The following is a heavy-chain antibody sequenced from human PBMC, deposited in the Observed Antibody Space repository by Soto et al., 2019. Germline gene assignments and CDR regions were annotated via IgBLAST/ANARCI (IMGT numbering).Heavy chain of an antibody. Sequence: SETLSLTCTVSGGSISSSYWSWIRQPPGRGLEWIGYMYYSGASNYNPSLRSRVTISVDTSKNHFSLKLTSVTAADTAVYYCARQQELTWFDPWGQGTLVTVSS. J-gene: IGHJ5*02. CDR1: GGSISSSY. D-gene: IGHD6-13*01. CDR3: ARQQELTWFDP. V-gene: IGHV4-59*01. CDR2: MYYSGAS.